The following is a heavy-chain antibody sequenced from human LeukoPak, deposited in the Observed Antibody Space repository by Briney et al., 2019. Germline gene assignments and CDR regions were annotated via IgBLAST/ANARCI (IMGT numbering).Heavy chain of an antibody. V-gene: IGHV4-30-4*01. CDR3: ARDFGELLLDY. J-gene: IGHJ4*02. CDR2: IHHSGST. Sequence: SETLSLTCTVSGGSISSGGYYWSWIRQPPGKGLEWIGYIHHSGSTDYNPSLRSRLTISVDKPRNQFSLELSSVTAADTAVYYCARDFGELLLDYWGQGTLVTVSS. CDR1: GGSISSGGYY. D-gene: IGHD3-10*01.